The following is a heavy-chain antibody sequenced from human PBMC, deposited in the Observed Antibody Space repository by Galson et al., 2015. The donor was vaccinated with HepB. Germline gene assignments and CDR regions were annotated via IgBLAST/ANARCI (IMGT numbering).Heavy chain of an antibody. CDR1: GGSISSYY. CDR3: ARDGGGWEPWD. V-gene: IGHV4-59*01. J-gene: IGHJ1*01. Sequence: QVQLQESGPGLVKPSETLSLTCTVPGGSISSYYWSWIRQPPGKGLEWIGYIYYSGSTNYNPSLKSRVTISVDTSKNQFSLKLSSVTAADTAVYYCARDGGGWEPWDWGQGTLVTVSS. D-gene: IGHD1-26*01. CDR2: IYYSGST.